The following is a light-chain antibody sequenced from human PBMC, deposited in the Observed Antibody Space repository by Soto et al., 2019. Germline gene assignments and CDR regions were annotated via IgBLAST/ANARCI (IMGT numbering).Light chain of an antibody. Sequence: IQMTQTPSTLSAFVGARVTITCRASQGLNRWLAWYQLQTAKAPNVLMNGASYLKSGGPTRISGSGSGTTVTLITSSLQQQEFAIYYCQQTYTTPEITFGQGTRLEI. J-gene: IGKJ5*01. CDR1: QGLNRW. CDR3: QQTYTTPEIT. CDR2: GAS. V-gene: IGKV1-39*01.